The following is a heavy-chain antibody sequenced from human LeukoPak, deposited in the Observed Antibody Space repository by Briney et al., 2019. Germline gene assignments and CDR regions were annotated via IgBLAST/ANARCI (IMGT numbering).Heavy chain of an antibody. CDR3: ATSYDVKTAPYDL. CDR2: IYTTGTT. CDR1: GFTFSNAW. Sequence: SCAASGFTFSNAWMSWVRQPPGKGLEWMGYIYTTGTTDYNPSFKSRVTMSADTSKNQLSMELKFLTAADTAVYYCATSYDVKTAPYDLWGQGTLVSVSS. D-gene: IGHD3-10*02. V-gene: IGHV4-4*08. J-gene: IGHJ5*02.